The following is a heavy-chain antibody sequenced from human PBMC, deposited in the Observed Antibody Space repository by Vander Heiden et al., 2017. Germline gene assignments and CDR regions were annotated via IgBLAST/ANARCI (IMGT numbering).Heavy chain of an antibody. CDR1: GHSASSGRYY. CDR3: ARLNFNWFDP. J-gene: IGHJ5*02. CDR2: IYNSGGT. V-gene: IGHV4-61*01. Sequence: QVQLQESGPGLVKPSETLSLTCTVPGHSASSGRYYWTWIRQPPGKGLEWIGYIYNSGGTNYNPSLESRVSISADTSKNQFSLKLGSVTAADTAVYYCARLNFNWFDPWGQGTLVTVSS.